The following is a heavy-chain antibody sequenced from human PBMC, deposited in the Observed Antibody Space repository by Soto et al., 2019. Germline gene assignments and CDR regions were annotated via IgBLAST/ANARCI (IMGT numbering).Heavy chain of an antibody. J-gene: IGHJ4*02. V-gene: IGHV3-23*01. D-gene: IGHD5-12*01. CDR2: ISDSGRTT. CDR3: VHGYFFDN. CDR1: GFTFSNYA. Sequence: EVQLLESGGALVQPGGSLRLSCAASGFTFSNYAMSWVRQAPGQGLEWVSGISDSGRTTFYPDSVKGRFTISRDNSKNTLYLQMNSLTVEDTAVYYCVHGYFFDNWGQGTLVTVSS.